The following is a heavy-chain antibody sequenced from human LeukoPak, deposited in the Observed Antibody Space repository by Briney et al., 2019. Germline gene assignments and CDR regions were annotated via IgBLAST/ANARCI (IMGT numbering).Heavy chain of an antibody. Sequence: GGSLRLSCAASGFTFSSYAMSWVRQAPGKGLEWVSAISGSGGSTYYADSVKGRFTISRDNSKNTLYLRMNSLRAGDTAVYYCEGEDGSGPHWGQGTMVTVSS. CDR2: ISGSGGST. J-gene: IGHJ3*01. V-gene: IGHV3-23*01. CDR1: GFTFSSYA. CDR3: EGEDGSGPH. D-gene: IGHD3-10*01.